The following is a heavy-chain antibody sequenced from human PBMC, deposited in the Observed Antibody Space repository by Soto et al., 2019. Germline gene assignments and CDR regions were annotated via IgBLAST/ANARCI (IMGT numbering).Heavy chain of an antibody. V-gene: IGHV3-21*01. Sequence: EVQLVESGGGLVKPGGSLRLSCAASGFTLSSYSLNWVRQAPGQGLVWVSSISSSSSYIYYADSVKGRFTISRDNAKNSLYLQMNSLRAEDTAVYYCAREMGIAAAVPDNWFDPWGPGTLVNVSS. CDR1: GFTLSSYS. J-gene: IGHJ5*02. CDR3: AREMGIAAAVPDNWFDP. CDR2: ISSSSSYI. D-gene: IGHD6-13*01.